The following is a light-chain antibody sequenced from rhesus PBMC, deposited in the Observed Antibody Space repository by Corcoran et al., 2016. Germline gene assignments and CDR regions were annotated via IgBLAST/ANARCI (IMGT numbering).Light chain of an antibody. CDR2: KAS. CDR1: QSISSW. J-gene: IGKJ3*01. CDR3: LQYSSSPFT. Sequence: DIQMTQSPSSLSASVGDTVTITCRASQSISSWLDWYQQKPGKAPKLLFYKASSLQRGVPSRFSGSGSGTDFTLTISSLQPEDFATYYCLQYSSSPFTFGPGTKLDIK. V-gene: IGKV1-22*01.